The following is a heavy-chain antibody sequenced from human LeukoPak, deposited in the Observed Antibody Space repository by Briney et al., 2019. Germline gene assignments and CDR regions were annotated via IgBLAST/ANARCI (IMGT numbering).Heavy chain of an antibody. J-gene: IGHJ6*02. Sequence: SETLSLTCTVSGGSISSGDYYWSWIRQHPGKGLEWIGYIYYSGSTYYNPSLESRVTISVDTSKNQFSLKLSSVTAADTAVYYCARDRLYGSSYYYGMDVWGQGTTVTVSS. CDR2: IYYSGST. D-gene: IGHD3-10*01. V-gene: IGHV4-31*03. CDR3: ARDRLYGSSYYYGMDV. CDR1: GGSISSGDYY.